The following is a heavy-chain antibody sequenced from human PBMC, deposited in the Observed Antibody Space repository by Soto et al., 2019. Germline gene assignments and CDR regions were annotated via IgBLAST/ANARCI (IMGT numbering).Heavy chain of an antibody. V-gene: IGHV4-59*08. CDR1: GGSISSYY. D-gene: IGHD4-17*01. CDR3: ARRPDYGDYGYWYFDL. CDR2: IYYSGST. J-gene: IGHJ2*01. Sequence: SETLSLTCTVSGGSISSYYWSWIRQPPGKGLEWIGYIYYSGSTNYNPSLKSRVTISVDTSKNQFSLKLSSVTAADTAVYYCARRPDYGDYGYWYFDLWGRGTLITVSS.